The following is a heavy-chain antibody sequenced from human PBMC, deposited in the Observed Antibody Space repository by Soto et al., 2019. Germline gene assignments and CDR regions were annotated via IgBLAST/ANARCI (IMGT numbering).Heavy chain of an antibody. CDR1: GFTFSSYE. CDR3: AREGLPSYGMDV. Sequence: GSLRLSCAASGFTFSSYEMNWVRQAPGKGLEWVSYISSSGSTIYYADSVKGRFTISRDNAKNSLYLQMNSLRAEDTAVYYCAREGLPSYGMDVWGQGTTVTVSS. CDR2: ISSSGSTI. J-gene: IGHJ6*02. D-gene: IGHD4-17*01. V-gene: IGHV3-48*03.